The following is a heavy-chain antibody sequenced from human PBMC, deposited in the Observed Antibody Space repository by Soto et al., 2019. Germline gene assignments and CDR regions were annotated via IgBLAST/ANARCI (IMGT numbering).Heavy chain of an antibody. CDR2: IIPIFGTA. J-gene: IGHJ6*02. CDR3: PRTNDYSLNKPSDYYGMDV. D-gene: IGHD4-4*01. Sequence: QVQLVQSGAEVKKPGSSVKVSCKASGGTFSSYAISWVRQAPGQGLEWMGGIIPIFGTANYAQKFQGRVTSTAAESTSTAYMELSSLRSEDTAVYYCPRTNDYSLNKPSDYYGMDVWGQGTTVAVSS. V-gene: IGHV1-69*12. CDR1: GGTFSSYA.